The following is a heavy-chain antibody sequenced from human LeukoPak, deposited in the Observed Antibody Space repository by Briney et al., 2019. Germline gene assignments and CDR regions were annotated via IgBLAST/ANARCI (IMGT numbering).Heavy chain of an antibody. D-gene: IGHD2-2*01. CDR3: AKDKTLGGYCSSTSCPGNWFDP. CDR1: GFTFSSYA. CDR2: ISGSGGST. J-gene: IGHJ5*02. Sequence: GGSLRLSCAASGFTFSSYAMSWVRQAPGKGLEWVSAISGSGGSTYYADSVKGRFTISRDNSKNTLYLQMNSLRAEATAVYYCAKDKTLGGYCSSTSCPGNWFDPWGQGTLVTVSS. V-gene: IGHV3-23*01.